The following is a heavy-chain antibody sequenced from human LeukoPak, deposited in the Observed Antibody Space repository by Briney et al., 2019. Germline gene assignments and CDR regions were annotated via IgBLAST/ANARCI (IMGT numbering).Heavy chain of an antibody. CDR3: ARDRVGYCSGGSCYGPQPYDY. D-gene: IGHD2-15*01. J-gene: IGHJ4*02. V-gene: IGHV1-18*01. CDR2: ISAYNGNT. Sequence: ASVKVSCKASGYTFTSYGISWVRHAPGQGLEWMGWISAYNGNTNYAQKLQGRVTMTTDTSTSTAYMELRSLRSDDTAVYYCARDRVGYCSGGSCYGPQPYDYWGQGTLVTVSS. CDR1: GYTFTSYG.